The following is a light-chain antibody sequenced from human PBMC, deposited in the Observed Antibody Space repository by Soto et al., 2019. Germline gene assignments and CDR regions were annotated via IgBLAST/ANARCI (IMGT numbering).Light chain of an antibody. V-gene: IGLV2-14*01. Sequence: SAEAGTSAVSRSPGQSITISCAGTSSYWCVYDYFSWYQLHPGKAPKLMVFEVSNRPSGVSYRFSGSKSGSTASLTISGLQAEDEADYFCSSYSISTAYLFGTGTKVTVL. J-gene: IGLJ1*01. CDR2: EVS. CDR3: SSYSISTAYL. CDR1: SSYWCVYDY.